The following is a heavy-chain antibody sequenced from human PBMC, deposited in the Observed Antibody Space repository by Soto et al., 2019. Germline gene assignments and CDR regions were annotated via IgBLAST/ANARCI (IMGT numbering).Heavy chain of an antibody. Sequence: PGGSLRLSFAASGFTFSTYLMSWVRQAPGKGLEWVSNIKYDGSEKYYVYSVKVRFTISRENAKNSLYLKLNSLRGEDTAVYYCARYSSAWRXWGQVALVTGSX. D-gene: IGHD6-19*01. CDR1: GFTFSTYL. V-gene: IGHV3-7*01. J-gene: IGHJ5*02. CDR3: ARYSSAWRX. CDR2: IKYDGSEK.